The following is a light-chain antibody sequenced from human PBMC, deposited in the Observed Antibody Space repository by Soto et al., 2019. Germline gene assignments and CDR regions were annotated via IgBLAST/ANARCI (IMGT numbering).Light chain of an antibody. Sequence: DIQITQSPSSLSASVGDRVTITCRASQTISTYLNWYQQKPGKAPNLLIYAASNLQSGVPSRFSGSGSGTDFTLTISSLQPEDFATYYCQQSYSTPYTFGQGTKVDIK. V-gene: IGKV1-39*01. CDR2: AAS. J-gene: IGKJ2*01. CDR3: QQSYSTPYT. CDR1: QTISTY.